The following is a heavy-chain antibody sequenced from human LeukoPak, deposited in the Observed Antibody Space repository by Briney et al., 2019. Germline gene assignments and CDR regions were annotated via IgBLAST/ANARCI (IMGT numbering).Heavy chain of an antibody. CDR1: GFTFSSYA. CDR2: ISYDGSNK. CDR3: ARDRRGYSYGPTSNYYYYGMDV. J-gene: IGHJ6*02. V-gene: IGHV3-30-3*01. D-gene: IGHD5-18*01. Sequence: GGSLRLSCAASGFTFSSYAMHWVRQAPGKGLEWVAVISYDGSNKYYADSVKGRFTISRDNSKNTLYLQMNSLRAEDTAVYYCARDRRGYSYGPTSNYYYYGMDVWGQGTTVTVSS.